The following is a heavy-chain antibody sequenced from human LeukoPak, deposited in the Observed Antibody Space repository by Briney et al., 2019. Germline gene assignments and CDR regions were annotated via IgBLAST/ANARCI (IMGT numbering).Heavy chain of an antibody. V-gene: IGHV3-53*01. CDR1: GFTFSSNY. CDR3: AGVSKSAVAGTVVDY. Sequence: PGGSLRLSCAASGFTFSSNYMSWVRQAPGKGLEWVSVIYGGGTTYYADSVKGRFTISRDNSKNTLYLQVNSLRAEDTAVYYCAGVSKSAVAGTVVDYWGQGTLVTVSS. D-gene: IGHD6-13*01. CDR2: IYGGGTT. J-gene: IGHJ4*02.